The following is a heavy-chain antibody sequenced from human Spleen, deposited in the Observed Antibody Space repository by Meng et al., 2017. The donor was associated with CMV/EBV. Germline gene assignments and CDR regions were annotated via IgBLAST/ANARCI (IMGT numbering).Heavy chain of an antibody. CDR2: IYYSGST. CDR1: GGSISSYY. V-gene: IGHV4-59*01. CDR3: ARALPTTVKYGMDV. J-gene: IGHJ6*02. Sequence: GSLRLSCTVSGGSISSYYWSWIRQPPGKGLEWIGYIYYSGSTNYNPSLKSRVTISVDTSKNQFSLKLSSVTAADTAVYYCARALPTTVKYGMDVWGQGTTVTVSS. D-gene: IGHD4-17*01.